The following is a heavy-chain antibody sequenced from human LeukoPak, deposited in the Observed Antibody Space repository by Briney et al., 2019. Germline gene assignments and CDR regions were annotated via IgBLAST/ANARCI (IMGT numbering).Heavy chain of an antibody. J-gene: IGHJ5*02. D-gene: IGHD3-10*01. CDR1: GYTFTSYG. Sequence: ASVMVSCKASGYTFTSYGISWVRQAPGQGLEWMGWISAYNGNTNYAQKLQGRVTMTTDTSTSTAYMELRSLRSDDTAVYYCARGAMVRGPGRGWFDPWGQGTLVTVSS. V-gene: IGHV1-18*01. CDR3: ARGAMVRGPGRGWFDP. CDR2: ISAYNGNT.